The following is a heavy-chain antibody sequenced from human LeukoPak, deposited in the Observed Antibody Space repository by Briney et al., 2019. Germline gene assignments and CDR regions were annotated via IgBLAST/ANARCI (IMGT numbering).Heavy chain of an antibody. CDR2: ISGSGGST. CDR3: AKVGAAAGSPLGY. D-gene: IGHD6-13*01. V-gene: IGHV3-23*01. CDR1: GFTFISYA. Sequence: GGSLRLSCAASGFTFISYAMSWVRQAPGKGLEWVSAISGSGGSTYYADSVKGRFTISRDNSKNTLYLQMNSLRAEDTAVYYCAKVGAAAGSPLGYWGQGTLVTVSS. J-gene: IGHJ4*02.